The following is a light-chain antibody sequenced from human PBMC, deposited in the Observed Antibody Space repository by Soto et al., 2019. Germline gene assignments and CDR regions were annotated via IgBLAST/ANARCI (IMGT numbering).Light chain of an antibody. Sequence: QSALTQPASVSGSPGQSITLSCTGTSSDVGAYNYVSWYQQHPGKAPKLMIHEVTNRPSGVSTRFSGSKSGNTASLTISGLQAEDEAAYYCSSYKSSNSWVFGGGTTLTVL. V-gene: IGLV2-14*01. CDR3: SSYKSSNSWV. CDR2: EVT. CDR1: SSDVGAYNY. J-gene: IGLJ3*02.